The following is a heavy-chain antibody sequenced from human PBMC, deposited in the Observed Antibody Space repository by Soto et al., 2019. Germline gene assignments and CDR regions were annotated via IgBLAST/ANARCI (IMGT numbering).Heavy chain of an antibody. CDR2: MSYDGSDK. Sequence: QVQLVESGGGVVQPERSLRLSCAASGFTFSSYAMHWVRQAPGKGLEWVAVMSYDGSDKYYADSVKGRFTISRDNSKNTLNLQMNSLRADDTAVYYCAKAMGELSPESYDYWGQGTLITVSS. CDR1: GFTFSSYA. V-gene: IGHV3-30*18. CDR3: AKAMGELSPESYDY. D-gene: IGHD3-16*02. J-gene: IGHJ4*02.